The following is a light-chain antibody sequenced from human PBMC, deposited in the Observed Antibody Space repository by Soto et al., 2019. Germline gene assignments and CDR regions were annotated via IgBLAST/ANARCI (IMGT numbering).Light chain of an antibody. J-gene: IGKJ1*01. CDR1: QSVSSN. CDR2: GAS. CDR3: QQYDNWPPWT. V-gene: IGKV3-15*01. Sequence: EIVMTQSPATLSVSPGERATLSCRASQSVSSNLAWYQQKPRQAPRLVIYGASTRATGIPARFSGSGSGTEFTLTISSLPSEDFAAYYCQQYDNWPPWTFGQGTKVEIK.